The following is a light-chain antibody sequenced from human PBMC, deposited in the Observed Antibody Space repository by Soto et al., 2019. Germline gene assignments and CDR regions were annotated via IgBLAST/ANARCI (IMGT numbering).Light chain of an antibody. Sequence: DIQMTQSPSSLSASVGDRVTITCRASQSIGFYLNWYQQKPGKAPKLLIYDTSSLQSGVPSRFRGSASGTDFTLXISSLQPEDFATYYCQQRINFGPGTKVDIK. J-gene: IGKJ3*01. CDR3: QQRIN. CDR1: QSIGFY. V-gene: IGKV1-39*01. CDR2: DTS.